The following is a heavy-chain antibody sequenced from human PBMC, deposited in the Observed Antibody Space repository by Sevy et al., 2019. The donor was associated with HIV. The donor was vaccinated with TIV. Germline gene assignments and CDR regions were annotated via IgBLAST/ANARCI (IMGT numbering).Heavy chain of an antibody. CDR2: FSFGCGEI. CDR1: GFTFSKYS. D-gene: IGHD2-8*01. CDR3: AREGCTKPHDY. V-gene: IGHV3-23*01. Sequence: GGSLRLSCAASGFTFSKYSMSWVRQPPGKGLGWVSTFSFGCGEINYADSVKGGFTISRYNSKSSVYLQMNNLGPEDTAVYYCAREGCTKPHDYWGQGTLVTVSS. J-gene: IGHJ4*02.